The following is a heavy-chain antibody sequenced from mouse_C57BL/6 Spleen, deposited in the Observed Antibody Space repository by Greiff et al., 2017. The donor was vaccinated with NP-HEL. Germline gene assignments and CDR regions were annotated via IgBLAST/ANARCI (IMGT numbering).Heavy chain of an antibody. CDR2: IYPGSGST. CDR1: GYTFTSYW. Sequence: QVHVKQPGAELVKPGASVKMSCKASGYTFTSYWITWVKQRPGQGLEWIGDIYPGSGSTNYNEKFKSKATLTVDTSSSTAYMQLSSLTSEDSAVYYCARPGSSYDWYFDVWGTGTTVTVSS. CDR3: ARPGSSYDWYFDV. J-gene: IGHJ1*03. V-gene: IGHV1-55*01. D-gene: IGHD1-1*01.